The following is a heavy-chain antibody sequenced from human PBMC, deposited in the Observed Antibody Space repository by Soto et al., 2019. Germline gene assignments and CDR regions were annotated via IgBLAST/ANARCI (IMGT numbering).Heavy chain of an antibody. J-gene: IGHJ4*02. CDR2: INHSGST. CDR3: ARGPWGEREMATRPFDY. CDR1: GGSFSGYY. V-gene: IGHV4-34*01. D-gene: IGHD5-12*01. Sequence: QVQLQQWGAGLLKPSETLSLTCAVYGGSFSGYYWSWIRQPPGKGLEWIGEINHSGSTNYNPSLKSRVTISVDTSKNQFSLKLSSVTAADTAVYYSARGPWGEREMATRPFDYWGQGTLVTVSS.